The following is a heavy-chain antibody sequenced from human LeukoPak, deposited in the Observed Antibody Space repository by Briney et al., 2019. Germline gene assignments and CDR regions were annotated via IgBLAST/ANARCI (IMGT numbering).Heavy chain of an antibody. CDR1: GFTFSSYG. J-gene: IGHJ4*02. CDR3: AKDAYYYDSSGYYGYFDY. D-gene: IGHD3-22*01. CDR2: IRYDGSNK. Sequence: PGGSLRLSCAASGFTFSSYGMHWVRQAPGKGLEWVAFIRYDGSNKYYADSVKGRFIISRDNSKNTLYLQMNSLRAEDTAVYYCAKDAYYYDSSGYYGYFDYWGQGTLVTVSS. V-gene: IGHV3-30*02.